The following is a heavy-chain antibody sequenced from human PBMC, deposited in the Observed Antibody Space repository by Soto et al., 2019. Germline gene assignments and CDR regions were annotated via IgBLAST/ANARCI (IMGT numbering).Heavy chain of an antibody. V-gene: IGHV3-23*01. J-gene: IGHJ5*02. D-gene: IGHD6-13*01. CDR2: ISGSGGST. Sequence: GGSLRLSCAASGYPFSSYAMSWVRQAPGKGLEWVSAISGSGGSTYYADSVKGRFTISRDNSKNTLYLQMNSLRAEDTAVYYCAKAVIAAAGRNWFDPWGQGTLVTVSS. CDR1: GYPFSSYA. CDR3: AKAVIAAAGRNWFDP.